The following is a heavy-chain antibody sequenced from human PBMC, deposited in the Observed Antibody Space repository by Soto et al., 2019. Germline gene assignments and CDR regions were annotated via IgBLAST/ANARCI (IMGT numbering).Heavy chain of an antibody. D-gene: IGHD5-12*01. CDR3: ARDSGYDMRFAFDY. J-gene: IGHJ4*02. CDR2: SYHSGAT. Sequence: QLQLQESGSGLVRPSQTLSLTCAVSGDSITSAYAWSWIRQPPGKGLEWIGYSYHSGATYYNPSLKGRVTISVDRSKNQSSLNSSSVTAADTAVYFCARDSGYDMRFAFDYWGQGILVTVSS. CDR1: GDSITSAYA. V-gene: IGHV4-30-2*01.